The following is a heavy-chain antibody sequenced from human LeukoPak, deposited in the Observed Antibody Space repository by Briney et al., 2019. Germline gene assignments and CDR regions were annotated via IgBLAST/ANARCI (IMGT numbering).Heavy chain of an antibody. J-gene: IGHJ1*01. CDR3: AKDDDRGRFKD. V-gene: IGHV3-23*01. CDR2: ISPSGGIT. CDR1: GFTFRSHG. D-gene: IGHD3-16*01. Sequence: GGSLRLSCAASGFTFRSHGMNWVRQAPGKGLEWVSGISPSGGITYYTDSVRGRFTISRDNSKNTVSLQMNSLRGEDTAVYYCAKDDDRGRFKDWGQGTLVTVSS.